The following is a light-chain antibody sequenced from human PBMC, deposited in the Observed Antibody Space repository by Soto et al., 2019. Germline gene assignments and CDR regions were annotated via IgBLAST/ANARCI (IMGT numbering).Light chain of an antibody. Sequence: DIVMTQSPLSLPVTPGEPASISCRSSRSLLYRNGNNYLNWYLQKPGQPPQLLISLTSYRASGVPDRFSGSGSGTDFTLKISRVEAEDVGVYYCLQALQTPPTFGQGTRLEIK. CDR1: RSLLYRNGNNY. J-gene: IGKJ5*01. CDR2: LTS. V-gene: IGKV2-28*01. CDR3: LQALQTPPT.